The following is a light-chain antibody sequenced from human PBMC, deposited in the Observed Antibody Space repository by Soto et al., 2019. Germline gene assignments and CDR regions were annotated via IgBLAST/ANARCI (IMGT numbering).Light chain of an antibody. CDR1: QSISSW. Sequence: DIQMTQSPSTLSASVGDRVTITCRASQSISSWLAWYQQKPGKAPKLLIYKASSLESGVTSRFSGSGFGTEFTLTISSLQPDDFATYYCQQYNSYRRTFGQGTKVDIK. CDR2: KAS. CDR3: QQYNSYRRT. V-gene: IGKV1-5*03. J-gene: IGKJ1*01.